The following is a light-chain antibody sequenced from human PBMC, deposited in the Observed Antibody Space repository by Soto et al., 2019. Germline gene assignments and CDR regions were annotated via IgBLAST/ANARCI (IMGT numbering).Light chain of an antibody. CDR1: QSININY. Sequence: EIVLTQSPGTLSLSPGERATLSCRASQSININYLAWYKQKPGQGPRILMYGASSRATGIPDRFSGSGSGTDFTLTISRLEPEDFSVYYCHQYDNSPRTFGQGTKVEIK. V-gene: IGKV3-20*01. J-gene: IGKJ1*01. CDR2: GAS. CDR3: HQYDNSPRT.